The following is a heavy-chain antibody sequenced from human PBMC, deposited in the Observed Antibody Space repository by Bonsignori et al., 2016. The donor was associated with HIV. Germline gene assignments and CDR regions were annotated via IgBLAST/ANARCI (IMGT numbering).Heavy chain of an antibody. D-gene: IGHD6-13*01. V-gene: IGHV1-69-2*01. CDR3: AAGYSSSWGWFDP. J-gene: IGHJ5*02. Sequence: WVRQAPGQGLEWMGLVDPEDGETIYAEKFQGRVTITADTSTDTAYMELSSLRSEDTAVYYCAAGYSSSWGWFDPWGPGNPGHRLL. CDR2: VDPEDGET.